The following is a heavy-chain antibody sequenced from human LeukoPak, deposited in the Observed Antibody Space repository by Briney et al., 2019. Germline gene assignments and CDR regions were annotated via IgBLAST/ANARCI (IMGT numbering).Heavy chain of an antibody. J-gene: IGHJ4*02. CDR3: ARDEMGGYFEN. D-gene: IGHD5-24*01. CDR1: GFTFSSYA. V-gene: IGHV3-9*01. Sequence: PGGSLRLSCAASGFTFSSYAMSWVRQAPGKGLEWVSGISWNSGSIGYADSVKGRFTISRDNAKNSLYLQMNSLRVEDTAVYFCARDEMGGYFENWGQGTLVTVSS. CDR2: ISWNSGSI.